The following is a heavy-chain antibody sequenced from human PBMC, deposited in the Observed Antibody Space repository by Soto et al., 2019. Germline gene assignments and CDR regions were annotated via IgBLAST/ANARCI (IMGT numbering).Heavy chain of an antibody. CDR2: IYSGGST. CDR3: ARVPPEGYDFWSGSYYYDYGMDV. J-gene: IGHJ6*02. V-gene: IGHV3-53*01. CDR1: GFTVSSNY. D-gene: IGHD3-3*01. Sequence: PGGSLRLSCAASGFTVSSNYMSWIRQAPGKGLEWVSVIYSGGSTYYADSVKGRFTISRDNSKNTLYLQMNSLRAEDTAVYYCARVPPEGYDFWSGSYYYDYGMDVWVHGTTVTVSS.